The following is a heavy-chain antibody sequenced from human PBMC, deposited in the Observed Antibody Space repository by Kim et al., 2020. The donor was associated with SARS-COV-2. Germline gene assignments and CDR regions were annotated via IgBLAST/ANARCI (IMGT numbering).Heavy chain of an antibody. CDR1: GGSFSGYY. V-gene: IGHV4-34*01. Sequence: SETLSLTCAVYGGSFSGYYWSWIRQPPGKGLEWIGEINHSGSTNYNPSPKSRVTISVDTSTNQFSLKLSSVTAADTAVYYCAREGYSNYFPLGYWGQGPLVTVSS. CDR3: AREGYSNYFPLGY. CDR2: INHSGST. D-gene: IGHD4-4*01. J-gene: IGHJ4*02.